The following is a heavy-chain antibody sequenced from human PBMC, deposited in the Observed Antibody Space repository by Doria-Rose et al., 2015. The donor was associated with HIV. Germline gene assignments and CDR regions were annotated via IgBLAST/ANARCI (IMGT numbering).Heavy chain of an antibody. CDR2: ISSSSEYI. J-gene: IGHJ4*02. CDR3: ARGHYDSGGYYSD. CDR1: GFTFSIYS. Sequence: GWSLRLSCAASGFTFSIYSMNWVRQAPGKGLEWVPSISSSSEYIYYVDSVQGRFTISRDNAKNSVYLQMNSLRTEDTAVYYCARGHYDSGGYYSDWGQGTLATVSS. V-gene: IGHV3-21*03. D-gene: IGHD3-22*01.